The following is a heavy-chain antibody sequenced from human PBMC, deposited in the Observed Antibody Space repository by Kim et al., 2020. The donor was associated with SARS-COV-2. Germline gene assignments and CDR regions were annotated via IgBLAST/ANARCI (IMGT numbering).Heavy chain of an antibody. CDR3: ARGRRVVVVPAAIKAGTYYFDY. CDR1: GGSFSGYY. V-gene: IGHV4-34*01. D-gene: IGHD2-2*02. Sequence: SETLSLTCAVYGGSFSGYYWSWIRQPPGKGLEWIGEINHSGSTNYNPSLKSRVTISVDTSKNQFSLKLSSVTAADTAVYYCARGRRVVVVPAAIKAGTYYFDYWGQGTLVTVSS. J-gene: IGHJ4*02. CDR2: INHSGST.